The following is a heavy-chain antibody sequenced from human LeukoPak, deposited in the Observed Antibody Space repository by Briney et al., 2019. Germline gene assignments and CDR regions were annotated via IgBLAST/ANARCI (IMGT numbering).Heavy chain of an antibody. Sequence: SVKVSCKASGGTFSSYAISWVRQAPGQGLEWMGGIIPIFGTANYAQRFQGRVTITADESTSTAYMELSSLRSEDTAVYYCARARYASFNYYYYYMDVWGKGTTVTISS. V-gene: IGHV1-69*01. D-gene: IGHD5-12*01. CDR2: IIPIFGTA. J-gene: IGHJ6*03. CDR3: ARARYASFNYYYYYMDV. CDR1: GGTFSSYA.